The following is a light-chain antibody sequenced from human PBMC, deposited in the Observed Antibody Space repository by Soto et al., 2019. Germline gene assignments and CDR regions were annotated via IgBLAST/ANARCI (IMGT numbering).Light chain of an antibody. CDR1: QSVRTY. Sequence: DIQMTQSPSSLSASIGDRVTITCRASQSVRTYLNWYQQKPGKAPTLLIYGVSTLHSGVPSRFSGSGSGTDLTLTISSLHPEDFATYYCQQSYSSPWTFGPGTKVEIK. V-gene: IGKV1-39*01. CDR2: GVS. J-gene: IGKJ1*01. CDR3: QQSYSSPWT.